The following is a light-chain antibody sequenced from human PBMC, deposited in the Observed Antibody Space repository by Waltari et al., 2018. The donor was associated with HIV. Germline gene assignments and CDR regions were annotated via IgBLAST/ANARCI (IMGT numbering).Light chain of an antibody. CDR1: SSDVGSYNL. V-gene: IGLV2-23*01. J-gene: IGLJ3*02. CDR2: EGS. CDR3: CSYAGSSTLV. Sequence: QSALTQPASVSGSPGQSITISCTGTSSDVGSYNLVSWYQQHPGKAPKLMIYEGSTRPSGVANRCSGSKSGNTASLTISGLQAEDEADYYCCSYAGSSTLVFGGGTKLTVL.